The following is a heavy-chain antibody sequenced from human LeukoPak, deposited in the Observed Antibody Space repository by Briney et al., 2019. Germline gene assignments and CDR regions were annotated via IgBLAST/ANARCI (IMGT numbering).Heavy chain of an antibody. CDR1: GGSISSYY. CDR2: IYYSGST. CDR3: ARHSTSGGYNLAADY. Sequence: VKPSETLSLTCTVSGGSISSYYWSWIRQPPGKGLEWIGYIYYSGSTNYNPSLKSRVTISVDTSKNQFSLKLSSVTAADTALYYCARHSTSGGYNLAADYWGQGTLVTVSS. V-gene: IGHV4-59*08. J-gene: IGHJ4*02. D-gene: IGHD5-24*01.